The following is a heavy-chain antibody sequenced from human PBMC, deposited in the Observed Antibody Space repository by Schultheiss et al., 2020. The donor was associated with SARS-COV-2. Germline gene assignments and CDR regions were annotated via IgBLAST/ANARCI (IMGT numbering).Heavy chain of an antibody. Sequence: QTLSLTCTVSGDSIGGSSWAWIRQPPGKGLEWIGYIYYSGSTNYNPSLKSRVTISVDTSKNQFSLKLSSVTAADTAVYYCARDYGGNPGDYWGQGTLVTVSS. D-gene: IGHD4-23*01. CDR3: ARDYGGNPGDY. V-gene: IGHV4-59*12. J-gene: IGHJ4*02. CDR1: GDSIGGSS. CDR2: IYYSGST.